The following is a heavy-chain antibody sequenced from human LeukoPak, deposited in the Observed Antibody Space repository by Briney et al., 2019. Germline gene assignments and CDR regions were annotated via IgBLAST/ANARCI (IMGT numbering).Heavy chain of an antibody. J-gene: IGHJ4*02. D-gene: IGHD3-16*02. V-gene: IGHV1-2*06. CDR1: GYTFTGYY. CDR2: INPNSGGP. Sequence: ASVKVSCKASGYTFTGYYMHWVRQAPGQGLEWMGRINPNSGGPNYAQKFQGRVTMTRDTSINTAYMELSSLRSDDTAVYYCARRGEVSAFDSWGQGTLVTVSS. CDR3: ARRGEVSAFDS.